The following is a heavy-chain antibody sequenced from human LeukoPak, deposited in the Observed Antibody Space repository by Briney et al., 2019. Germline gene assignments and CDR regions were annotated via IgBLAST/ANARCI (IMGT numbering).Heavy chain of an antibody. CDR2: INPSGGRT. D-gene: IGHD4-23*01. CDR1: GYTFSNYY. J-gene: IGHJ4*02. CDR3: VRELAGGYFDH. V-gene: IGHV1-46*01. Sequence: ASVKVSCKASGYTFSNYYIHWVRQAPGQGLEWMGKINPSGGRTVYAQNFQGRVTVTRDTSTSTVYMDLSSLRSEGAAVYFCVRELAGGYFDHWGQGTLVSVSS.